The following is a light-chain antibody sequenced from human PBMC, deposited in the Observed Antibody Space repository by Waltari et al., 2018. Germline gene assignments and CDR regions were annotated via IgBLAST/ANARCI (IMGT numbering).Light chain of an antibody. CDR3: QQHYSSPLT. V-gene: IGKV4-1*01. J-gene: IGKJ4*01. CDR2: WAS. Sequence: DIVMTQSPDSLAVSLGERATINCRSSQSILDNSNNKNNLTWYQQKPGKAPKLLIYWASTREAGVPASFSGSGSGTHFTLTISSLQAEDVAVYYCQQHYSSPLTFGGGTKVEL. CDR1: QSILDNSNNKNN.